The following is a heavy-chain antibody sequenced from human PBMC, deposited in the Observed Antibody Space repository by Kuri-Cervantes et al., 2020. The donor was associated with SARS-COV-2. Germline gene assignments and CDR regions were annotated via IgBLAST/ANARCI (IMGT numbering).Heavy chain of an antibody. D-gene: IGHD2-15*01. Sequence: GGSPRLSCAASGFSFSTYWMNWVRQAPGKGLEWVANIKQDDTEYYYVDSVRGRFTISRDNAKNSHYLQMNSLGVEDTAVYYCGINHGYCSGGGCYSTGFSFDYWGQGTLVTVSS. J-gene: IGHJ4*02. CDR1: GFSFSTYW. V-gene: IGHV3-7*01. CDR2: IKQDDTEY. CDR3: GINHGYCSGGGCYSTGFSFDY.